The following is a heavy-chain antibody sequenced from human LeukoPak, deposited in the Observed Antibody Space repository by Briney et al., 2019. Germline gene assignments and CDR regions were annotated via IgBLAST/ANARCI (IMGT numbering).Heavy chain of an antibody. V-gene: IGHV3-48*03. Sequence: GGSLRLSCAASGFTFSSYEMNWVRQAPGKGLEWLSYISSSGSTIYYADSVKGRFSISRDNAKNSLYLQMNSLRAEDTAVYYCARGPSGYHNTGGQGTLVTVSS. D-gene: IGHD5-12*01. CDR1: GFTFSSYE. J-gene: IGHJ4*02. CDR3: ARGPSGYHNT. CDR2: ISSSGSTI.